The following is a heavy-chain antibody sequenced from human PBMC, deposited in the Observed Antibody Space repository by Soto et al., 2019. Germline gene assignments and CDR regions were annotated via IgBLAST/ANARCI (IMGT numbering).Heavy chain of an antibody. CDR2: IIPIFGTA. J-gene: IGHJ6*02. CDR1: GGTFSSYA. CDR3: ARVYGDYVDYYYYYGMDV. V-gene: IGHV1-69*13. D-gene: IGHD4-17*01. Sequence: SVKVSCKASGGTFSSYAISWVRQAPGQGLEWMGGIIPIFGTANYAQKFQGRVTITADESTSTAYMELSSLRSEDTAVYYCARVYGDYVDYYYYYGMDVWGQGTTVTVAS.